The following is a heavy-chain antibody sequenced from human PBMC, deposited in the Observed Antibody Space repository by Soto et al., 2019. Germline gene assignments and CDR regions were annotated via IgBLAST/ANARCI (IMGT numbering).Heavy chain of an antibody. CDR2: INADGSEK. V-gene: IGHV3-43*02. J-gene: IGHJ4*02. CDR3: AKAKFYYDSSPYDS. CDR1: GFTFADYA. D-gene: IGHD3-22*01. Sequence: VQMVESGGGVVHPGGSLRLSCAVSGFTFADYAVHWVRQSAGKGLEWVSFINADGSEKYYADSVRGRFTISRDNSKDSFYLQMNSLRLEDTAMYYCAKAKFYYDSSPYDSWGQGTTVTVSS.